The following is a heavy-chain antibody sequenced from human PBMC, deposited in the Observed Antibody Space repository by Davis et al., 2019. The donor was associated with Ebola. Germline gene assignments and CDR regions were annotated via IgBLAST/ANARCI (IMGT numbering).Heavy chain of an antibody. CDR2: ISGSGDST. V-gene: IGHV3-23*01. CDR1: GFTFSSYA. D-gene: IGHD3-16*01. CDR3: AKPSSWGVEDVY. J-gene: IGHJ4*02. Sequence: GESLKISCAASGFTFSSYAMSWVRQAPGKGLEWVSAISGSGDSTYYADSVKGRFTISRDNSKNTLNLQMNSLRAEDTAVYYCAKPSSWGVEDVYWGQGTLVTVSS.